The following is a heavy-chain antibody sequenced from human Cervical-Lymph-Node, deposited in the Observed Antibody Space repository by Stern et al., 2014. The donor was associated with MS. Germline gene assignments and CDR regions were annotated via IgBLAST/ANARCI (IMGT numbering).Heavy chain of an antibody. D-gene: IGHD6-19*01. Sequence: VQLLEPGGGVVQPGRSLRLSWAASGFTFSNYGMHWVRQAPGKGLEWVAVIWYDGGNKYYADSVKGRFTISRDNSKNTLYLQMNSLRAEDTAVYYCARDTFPGHSSGWYSYWGQGTLVTVSS. CDR2: IWYDGGNK. V-gene: IGHV3-33*01. CDR1: GFTFSNYG. J-gene: IGHJ4*02. CDR3: ARDTFPGHSSGWYSY.